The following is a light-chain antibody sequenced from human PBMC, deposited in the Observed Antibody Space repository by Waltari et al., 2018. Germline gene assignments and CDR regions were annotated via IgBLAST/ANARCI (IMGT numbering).Light chain of an antibody. Sequence: EIVLTQSPATLSLSPGERATLSCRASQSVSNYLAWYQQKPGQAPSLLIYDASNRATSSPARCSSGGSGTDFTLTISSLVPEDFAVYYCQQRISWPLTFGGGTKVEIK. V-gene: IGKV3-11*01. J-gene: IGKJ4*01. CDR1: QSVSNY. CDR2: DAS. CDR3: QQRISWPLT.